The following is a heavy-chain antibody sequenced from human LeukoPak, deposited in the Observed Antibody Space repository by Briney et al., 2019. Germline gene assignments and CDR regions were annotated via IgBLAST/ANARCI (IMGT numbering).Heavy chain of an antibody. CDR1: GFTFSSFA. J-gene: IGHJ4*02. D-gene: IGHD3-16*01. CDR3: ARDLHPRLTGYFDQ. CDR2: IIGRGRGGST. V-gene: IGHV3-23*01. Sequence: GGSLRLSCAASGFTFSSFAVSWARQAPGKGLEWVSAIIGRGRGGSTYYADSVEGRFTVSRDNSKHTLYLEMKSLRADDTAVYYCARDLHPRLTGYFDQWGQGTVVTVSS.